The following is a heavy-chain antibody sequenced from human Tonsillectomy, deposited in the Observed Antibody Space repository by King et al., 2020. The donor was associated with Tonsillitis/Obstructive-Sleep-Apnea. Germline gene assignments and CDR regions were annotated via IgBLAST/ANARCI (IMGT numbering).Heavy chain of an antibody. J-gene: IGHJ4*02. D-gene: IGHD1-14*01. Sequence: QMQLQESGPRLVKPSETLSLTCTVSGGSVSSSTYFWSWIRQPPGKRVEWIGHIHNGGSTYSNPSLKSRVTISVDTSKNQFSLKLSSVTAADTAVYYCASTPDNILGLFDYWGQGTLVTVSS. CDR3: ASTPDNILGLFDY. CDR2: IHNGGST. CDR1: GGSVSSSTYF. V-gene: IGHV4-61*01.